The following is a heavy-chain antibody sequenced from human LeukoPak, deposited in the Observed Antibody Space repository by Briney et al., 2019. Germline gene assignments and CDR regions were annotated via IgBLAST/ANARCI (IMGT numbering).Heavy chain of an antibody. CDR1: GGSFSGYY. Sequence: KPSETLSLTCAVYGGSFSGYYWSWIRQPPGKGLEWIGEINHSGSTNYNPSLKSRVTISVDTSKNQFSLKLSSVTAADTAVYYCAREDYGDFWSGTYWYFDLWGRGTLVTVSS. CDR3: AREDYGDFWSGTYWYFDL. V-gene: IGHV4-34*01. D-gene: IGHD3-3*01. J-gene: IGHJ2*01. CDR2: INHSGST.